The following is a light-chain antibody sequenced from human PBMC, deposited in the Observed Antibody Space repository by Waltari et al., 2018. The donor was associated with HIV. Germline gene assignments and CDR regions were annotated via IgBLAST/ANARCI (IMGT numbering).Light chain of an antibody. Sequence: QSVLTQPPSASGTPGQRVTISCSGSSSNIGSNTVNWYQQLPGTAPKLPLYSNNQRPSGVPDRFSGSKSATSASLAISGLQSEDEADYYCAAWDDSLNGVVFGGGTKLTVL. V-gene: IGLV1-44*01. CDR1: SSNIGSNT. CDR3: AAWDDSLNGVV. J-gene: IGLJ2*01. CDR2: SNN.